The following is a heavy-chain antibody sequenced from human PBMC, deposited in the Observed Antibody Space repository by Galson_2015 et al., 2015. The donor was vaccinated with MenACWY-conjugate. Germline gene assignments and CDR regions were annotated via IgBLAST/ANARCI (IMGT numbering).Heavy chain of an antibody. D-gene: IGHD2-15*01. V-gene: IGHV5-51*01. Sequence: QSGAEVKKPGESLKISCKGSGYSFTGYWIGWVRQMPGKGLEWMGIIYPGDSDTRYSPSFQGQVTISADKSISTAYLQWSSLKASDTAMYYCARRFAGRLCSDGSCRPVGAFDIWGQGTMVTVSS. CDR2: IYPGDSDT. J-gene: IGHJ3*02. CDR3: ARRFAGRLCSDGSCRPVGAFDI. CDR1: GYSFTGYW.